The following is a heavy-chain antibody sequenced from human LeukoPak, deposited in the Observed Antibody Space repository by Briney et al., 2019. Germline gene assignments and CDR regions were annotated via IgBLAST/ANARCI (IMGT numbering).Heavy chain of an antibody. V-gene: IGHV3-21*01. J-gene: IGHJ2*01. CDR2: ISCSSSCI. CDR1: GFTFSSYT. Sequence: GGSLRLSCAASGFTFSSYTMNWVRQAPGKVLGWVSSISCSSSCIYYVDSMKDLFTISKDNTKNTLNPKTNSLRAQDTAVYYCAKNGKTDYYGSRNPLRYWYFDLWGRGTLVTVSS. CDR3: AKNGKTDYYGSRNPLRYWYFDL. D-gene: IGHD3-10*01.